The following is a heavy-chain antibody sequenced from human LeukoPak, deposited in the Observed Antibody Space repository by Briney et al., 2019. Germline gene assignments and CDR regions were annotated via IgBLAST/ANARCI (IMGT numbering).Heavy chain of an antibody. J-gene: IGHJ5*02. CDR3: ARGGVSQFDP. Sequence: SETLSLTCTVSGGSISSGSYYWSWIRQPAGKGLEWIGRIYTSGSTNYNPSLKSRVTISVDTSKNQFSLKLSSVTAADTAVYYCARGGVSQFDPWGQGTLVTVSS. CDR2: IYTSGST. V-gene: IGHV4-61*02. CDR1: GGSISSGSYY. D-gene: IGHD3-10*01.